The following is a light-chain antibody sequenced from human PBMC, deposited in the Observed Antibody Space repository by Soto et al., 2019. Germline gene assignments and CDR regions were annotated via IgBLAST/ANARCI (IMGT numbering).Light chain of an antibody. CDR2: DNN. Sequence: QSALTQPPSVSAAPGQTVTISCSGSSSNIGNNYVSWYQQLPGTAPKLLIYDNNKRPSGIPDRFSGSKSGTSGTLDITGLQTGDEADYYCATWDYSLTGEVFGGGTKLTVL. CDR1: SSNIGNNY. J-gene: IGLJ2*01. V-gene: IGLV1-51*01. CDR3: ATWDYSLTGEV.